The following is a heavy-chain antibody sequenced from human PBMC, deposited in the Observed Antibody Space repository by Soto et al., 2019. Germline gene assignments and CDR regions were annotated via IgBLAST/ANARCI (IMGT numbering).Heavy chain of an antibody. CDR2: ISSSSTNT. Sequence: GGSLRLSCAGSDFVFSNYSMNWVRQAPGRGLEWVSYISSSSTNTYYAASVRGRFTISRDNAKNSLFLRMISLKDGDTAVYYCTRGTKGGSPPLWGRGTLVTVSS. V-gene: IGHV3-48*02. CDR1: DFVFSNYS. J-gene: IGHJ4*02. CDR3: TRGTKGGSPPL. D-gene: IGHD2-8*01.